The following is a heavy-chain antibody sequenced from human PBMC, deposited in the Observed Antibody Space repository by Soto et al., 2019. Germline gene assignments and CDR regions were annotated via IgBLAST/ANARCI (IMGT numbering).Heavy chain of an antibody. CDR3: ARHGGSYSFDY. V-gene: IGHV4-59*08. CDR2: NSYSGST. Sequence: SETLSLTCTVTGGSTSSYYWSWLRQPPGKGLEWIGYNSYSGSTDYNPSLKSRVTISVDTSKNQFSLKLSSATAADTAVYYCARHGGSYSFDYWGQGTLVTAPQ. CDR1: GGSTSSYY. D-gene: IGHD1-26*01. J-gene: IGHJ4*02.